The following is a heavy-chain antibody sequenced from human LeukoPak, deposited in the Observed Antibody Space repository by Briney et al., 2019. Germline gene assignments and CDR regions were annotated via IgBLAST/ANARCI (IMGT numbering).Heavy chain of an antibody. CDR3: AREGGIAAAGTYRYWFDP. V-gene: IGHV1-46*01. D-gene: IGHD6-13*01. CDR2: INPSGGST. CDR1: GYSFTSYY. J-gene: IGHJ5*02. Sequence: ASVKVSCKASGYSFTSYYMHWVRQAPGQGLEWMGIINPSGGSTSYAQKFQGRVTMTRDTSTSTVYMELSSLRSEDTAVYYCAREGGIAAAGTYRYWFDPWGQGTLVTVSS.